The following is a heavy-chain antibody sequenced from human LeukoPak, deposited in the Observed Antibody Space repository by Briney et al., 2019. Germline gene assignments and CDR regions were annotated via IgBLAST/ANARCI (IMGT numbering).Heavy chain of an antibody. V-gene: IGHV3-30*02. CDR1: GLVFSRSG. Sequence: PGGSLRLSCAASGLVFSRSGMHWIRQAPGKGLEWVAFLQYDENEIYYAESVKGRFTIFRDNSKNTLYLQMSSLRSDDTAVYYWVSEERAVKDSWGQGTLVSVSS. CDR3: VSEERAVKDS. D-gene: IGHD3-10*01. J-gene: IGHJ4*02. CDR2: LQYDENEI.